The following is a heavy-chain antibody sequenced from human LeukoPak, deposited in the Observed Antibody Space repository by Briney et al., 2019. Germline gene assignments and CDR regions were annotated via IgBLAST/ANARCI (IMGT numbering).Heavy chain of an antibody. J-gene: IGHJ4*02. Sequence: GGSLRLSCAASGFTFSLYSMNWVRQAPGKGLEWVSSISGGSSYIYYADSVKGRFTISRDNAENSLYLQMNSLRAEDTAVYYCARDREDVVVVVAATGFDYWGQGSLVTVSS. CDR3: ARDREDVVVVVAATGFDY. CDR2: ISGGSSYI. V-gene: IGHV3-21*01. CDR1: GFTFSLYS. D-gene: IGHD2-15*01.